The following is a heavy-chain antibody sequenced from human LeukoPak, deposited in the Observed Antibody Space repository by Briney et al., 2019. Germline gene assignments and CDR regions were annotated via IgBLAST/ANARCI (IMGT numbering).Heavy chain of an antibody. J-gene: IGHJ4*02. CDR2: INHSGST. CDR1: GGSFSGYY. CDR3: ARVNHSPIDY. D-gene: IGHD1-14*01. Sequence: KTSETLSLTCAVYGGSFSGYYWSWLRQPPGKGLEWLGEINHSGSTNYNPSLKSRVTISVDTSKNQFSLKLSSVTAADTAVYYCARVNHSPIDYWGQGTLVTVSS. V-gene: IGHV4-34*01.